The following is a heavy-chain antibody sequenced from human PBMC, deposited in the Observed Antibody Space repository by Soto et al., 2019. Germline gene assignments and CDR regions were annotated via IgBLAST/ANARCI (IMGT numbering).Heavy chain of an antibody. Sequence: LRLSCVASGFTFSSYGIHWVRQAPGKGLEWVALFSSDGSNKYYADSVRGRFTISRDNSKNTLYLQMNSPRAEDTAVYYCAKGDPLDHWGQGTLVTVSS. V-gene: IGHV3-30*18. CDR2: FSSDGSNK. CDR3: AKGDPLDH. J-gene: IGHJ4*02. CDR1: GFTFSSYG.